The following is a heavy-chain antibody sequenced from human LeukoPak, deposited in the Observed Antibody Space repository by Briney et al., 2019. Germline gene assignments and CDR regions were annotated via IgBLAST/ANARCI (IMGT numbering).Heavy chain of an antibody. J-gene: IGHJ5*02. CDR2: INSDARST. CDR1: GYTFSNYW. Sequence: GGSLRLSCAASGYTFSNYWMHWVRQAPGKGLVWVSRINSDARSTSYADSVKGRFTISRDNAKNTLYLQMNSLRAEDTAVYYCARGADTGYSSDSWGQGTLVTVSS. D-gene: IGHD6-19*01. V-gene: IGHV3-74*01. CDR3: ARGADTGYSSDS.